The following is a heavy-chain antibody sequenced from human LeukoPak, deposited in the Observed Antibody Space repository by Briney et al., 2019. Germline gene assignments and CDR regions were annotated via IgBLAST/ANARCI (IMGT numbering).Heavy chain of an antibody. D-gene: IGHD2-15*01. J-gene: IGHJ2*01. CDR3: ARDVDSGSGVFGR. Sequence: PSETLSLICNVSRGSVSSYFWSWIRQPAGKGLEWIGRVHASGSTNYSPSLRSRVTISLDKSNNNFSLKLTSVTAADTAVYHCARDVDSGSGVFGRWGRGIPVIVSS. V-gene: IGHV4-4*07. CDR1: RGSVSSYF. CDR2: VHASGST.